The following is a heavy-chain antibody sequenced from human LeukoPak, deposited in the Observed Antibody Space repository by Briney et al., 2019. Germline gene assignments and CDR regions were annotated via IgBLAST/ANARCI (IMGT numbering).Heavy chain of an antibody. CDR1: GYSITSGYY. CDR3: ARAGYCSGVSCYSAVPGKY. J-gene: IGHJ4*02. D-gene: IGHD2-15*01. CDR2: IYHSGNT. Sequence: PTETLSLTCTVSGYSITSGYYWAWIRQSPGKGLEWIGSIYHSGNTYYNPSLKSRVIILVDTSKNQFSLQLGSVTPTDTAVYYCARAGYCSGVSCYSAVPGKYWGQGALATVSS. V-gene: IGHV4-38-2*02.